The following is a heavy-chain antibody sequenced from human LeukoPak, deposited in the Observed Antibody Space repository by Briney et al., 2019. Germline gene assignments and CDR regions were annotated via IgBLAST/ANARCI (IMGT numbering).Heavy chain of an antibody. CDR2: ISGSGGST. V-gene: IGHV3-23*01. Sequence: SGGSLRLSCAASGFTFSSYAMSWVRQAPGKGLEWVSAISGSGGSTYYADSVKGRFTISRDNSKNTLYLQMNSLRAEDTAVYYCAKARVGYDPTPIDYWGQGTLVTVSS. CDR1: GFTFSSYA. J-gene: IGHJ4*02. D-gene: IGHD5-12*01. CDR3: AKARVGYDPTPIDY.